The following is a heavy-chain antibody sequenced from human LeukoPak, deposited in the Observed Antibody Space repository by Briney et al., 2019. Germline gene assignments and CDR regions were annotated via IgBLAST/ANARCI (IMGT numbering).Heavy chain of an antibody. CDR1: GFTFSSYV. CDR3: AKAGDNTGYYLGAFDT. D-gene: IGHD3-22*01. CDR2: ISGSGDST. J-gene: IGHJ3*02. Sequence: GGSLRLSSAVSGFTFSSYVMTWVRQAPGKGLEWVSCISGSGDSTYYADSVKGRFTISRDNSKNTLYLQMNSLRAEDTAVYYCAKAGDNTGYYLGAFDTWGQGTMVTVSS. V-gene: IGHV3-23*01.